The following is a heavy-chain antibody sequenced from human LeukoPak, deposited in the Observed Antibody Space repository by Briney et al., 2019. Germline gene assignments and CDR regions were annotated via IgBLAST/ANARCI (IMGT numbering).Heavy chain of an antibody. D-gene: IGHD3-22*01. CDR2: IIPIFGTA. J-gene: IGHJ4*02. CDR3: ASTYYYDSSGYYYFDY. CDR1: GGTFSSYA. V-gene: IGHV1-69*05. Sequence: GASVKVSCKASGGTFSSYAISGVRQAPGQGLEWMGRIIPIFGTANYAQKFQGRVTITTDESTSTAYMELSSLRSEDTAVYYCASTYYYDSSGYYYFDYWGQGTLVTVSS.